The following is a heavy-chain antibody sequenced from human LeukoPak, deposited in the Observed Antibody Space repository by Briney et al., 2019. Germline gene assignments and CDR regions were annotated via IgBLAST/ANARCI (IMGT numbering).Heavy chain of an antibody. J-gene: IGHJ6*02. CDR2: ISSSGSTI. CDR3: ARDLYGSGSYYKNYYYGMDV. CDR1: GLTFSSYE. D-gene: IGHD3-10*01. Sequence: GGSLRLSCAASGLTFSSYEMNWVRQAPGKGLEWVSYISSSGSTIYYADSVKGRFTISRDNAKNSLYLQMNSLRAEDTAVYYCARDLYGSGSYYKNYYYGMDVWGQGTTVTVSS. V-gene: IGHV3-48*03.